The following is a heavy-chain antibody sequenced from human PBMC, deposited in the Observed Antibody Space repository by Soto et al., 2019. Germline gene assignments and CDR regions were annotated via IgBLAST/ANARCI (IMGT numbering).Heavy chain of an antibody. CDR1: GYSFTSYW. CDR2: IDPSDSYT. J-gene: IGHJ5*02. D-gene: IGHD1-26*01. Sequence: GESLKISCKGSGYSFTSYWISRVRQMPGKGLEWMGRIDPSDSYTNYSPSFQGHVTISADKSISTAYLQWSSLKASDTAMYYCARHLPQWELPPWGQGTLAPVSS. V-gene: IGHV5-10-1*01. CDR3: ARHLPQWELPP.